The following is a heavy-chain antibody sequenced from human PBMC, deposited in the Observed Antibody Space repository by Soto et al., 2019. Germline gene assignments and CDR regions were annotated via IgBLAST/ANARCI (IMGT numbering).Heavy chain of an antibody. CDR2: ISGSGGST. V-gene: IGHV3-23*01. CDR1: GFTFSSYA. J-gene: IGHJ4*02. CDR3: AKKPVRYFDWAYLDY. D-gene: IGHD3-9*01. Sequence: PGGSLRLSCAASGFTFSSYAMSWVRQAPGKGLEWVSAISGSGGSTYYSDSVKGRFTISRDNSKNTLYLQMNSLRADYTAVYYCAKKPVRYFDWAYLDYWGQGTLVTVSS.